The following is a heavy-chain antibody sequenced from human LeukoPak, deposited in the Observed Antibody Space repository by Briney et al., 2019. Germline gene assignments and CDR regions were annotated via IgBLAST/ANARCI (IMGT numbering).Heavy chain of an antibody. Sequence: PGGSLRLSCTASGFTFGDYAMSWVRQAPGKGLEWVSAIGGSGGSTYYTDSLKGRFTISRDNSKNTLYLQMNSLRAEDTAVYYCTTGGTYFYGSGNFDYWGQGALVTVSS. CDR2: IGGSGGST. D-gene: IGHD3-10*01. J-gene: IGHJ4*02. CDR3: TTGGTYFYGSGNFDY. CDR1: GFTFGDYA. V-gene: IGHV3-23*01.